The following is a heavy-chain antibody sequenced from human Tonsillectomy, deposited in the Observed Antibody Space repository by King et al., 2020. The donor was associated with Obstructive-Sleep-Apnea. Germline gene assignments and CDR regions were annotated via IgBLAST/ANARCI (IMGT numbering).Heavy chain of an antibody. CDR1: GGSFSGYY. CDR2: INHSGST. V-gene: IGHV4-34*01. Sequence: VQLQQWGAGLLKPSETLSLTCAVYGGSFSGYYWSWIRQPPGKGLEWIGEINHSGSTNYNPSLKSRVTISLDTSKNQFSLGLSSVTAADTAVYYCASGGWGSSWPFDYWGQGTLVTVSS. J-gene: IGHJ4*02. CDR3: ASGGWGSSWPFDY. D-gene: IGHD6-13*01.